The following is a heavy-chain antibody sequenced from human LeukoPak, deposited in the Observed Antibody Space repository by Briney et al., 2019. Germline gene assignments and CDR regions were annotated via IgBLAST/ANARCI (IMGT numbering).Heavy chain of an antibody. V-gene: IGHV4-59*01. CDR3: ARVDGDHFDY. CDR1: GGSISSYY. J-gene: IGHJ4*02. D-gene: IGHD4-17*01. CDR2: IYYSGST. Sequence: PSETLSLTCTVSGGSISSYYWSWIRQPPGKGLEWIGYIYYSGSTNYNPSLKSRVTISVDTSKNQFSLKLSSVTAADTAVYYCARVDGDHFDYWGQGTLVTVCS.